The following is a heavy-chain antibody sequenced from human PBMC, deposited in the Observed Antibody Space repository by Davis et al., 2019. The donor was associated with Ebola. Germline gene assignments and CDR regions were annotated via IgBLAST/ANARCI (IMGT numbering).Heavy chain of an antibody. V-gene: IGHV4-34*01. J-gene: IGHJ2*01. CDR3: VRTVLIVIPSTVRYFDL. CDR1: GGSFSGYY. Sequence: MPSDTLSLTCAVYGGSFSGYYWSWTRKPPGKGLEWIGEINHSGSTNYNPSLKSRVTISIDTSKNQFSLQLSSVTAADSAIYYCVRTVLIVIPSTVRYFDLWGRGTLVTVSS. CDR2: INHSGST. D-gene: IGHD2-21*01.